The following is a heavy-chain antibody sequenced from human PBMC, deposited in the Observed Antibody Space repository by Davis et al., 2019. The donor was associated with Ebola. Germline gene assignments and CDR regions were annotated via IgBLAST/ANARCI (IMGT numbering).Heavy chain of an antibody. D-gene: IGHD6-6*01. Sequence: GEPLNTPCPASGFTFSTYWMHWVRQAPGKGLVWVSRINSDESSTSYADSVKGRFTISRDNAKNTLYLQMNSLRAEDTAVYYCARASSSDEYFDYWGQGTLVTVSS. V-gene: IGHV3-74*01. CDR3: ARASSSDEYFDY. CDR1: GFTFSTYW. CDR2: INSDESST. J-gene: IGHJ4*01.